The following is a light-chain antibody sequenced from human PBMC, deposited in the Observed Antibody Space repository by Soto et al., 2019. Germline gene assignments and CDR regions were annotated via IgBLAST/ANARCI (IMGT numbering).Light chain of an antibody. CDR1: ASDVGAYDY. J-gene: IGLJ2*01. Sequence: QSALTQPASVSGSPGQSITISCTGTASDVGAYDYVSWYQHHPGKPPKLLIFDVRDRPSGVSNRFSGSTSGNTASLTISGGEPEEEAADFCSSSTSSRALVFGAVTQLTVL. CDR3: SSSTSSRALV. CDR2: DVR. V-gene: IGLV2-14*03.